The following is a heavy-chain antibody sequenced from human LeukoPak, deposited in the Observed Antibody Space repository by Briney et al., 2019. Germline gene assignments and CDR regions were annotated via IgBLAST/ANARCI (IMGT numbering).Heavy chain of an antibody. V-gene: IGHV3-48*04. CDR2: ISSSGMTI. CDR3: ARGFRTTPNYYYYYMDV. CDR1: GFTFSSYS. D-gene: IGHD4-17*01. J-gene: IGHJ6*03. Sequence: PGGSLRLSCAASGFTFSSYSMNWVRQAPGKGVEWLSYISSSGMTIYYADSVKGRFTISRDNAKNSLYLQMNSLRAEDTSVYYCARGFRTTPNYYYYYMDVWGKGTTVTVSS.